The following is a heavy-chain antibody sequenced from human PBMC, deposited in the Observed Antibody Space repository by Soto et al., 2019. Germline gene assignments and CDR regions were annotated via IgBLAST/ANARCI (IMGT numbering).Heavy chain of an antibody. D-gene: IGHD2-15*01. CDR1: SDSITNYY. J-gene: IGHJ4*02. CDR2: IHDSGRS. V-gene: IGHV4-59*01. Sequence: QVQLQESGPGLVKPSETLSLTCTVSSDSITNYYWSWIRQSPGKGLEWIGYIHDSGRSNYNPSLKSGVKIPVDTSKKQFSLKLNSVTAADTAVYYCARVGGTRGWYWGQGTLVTVSS. CDR3: ARVGGTRGWY.